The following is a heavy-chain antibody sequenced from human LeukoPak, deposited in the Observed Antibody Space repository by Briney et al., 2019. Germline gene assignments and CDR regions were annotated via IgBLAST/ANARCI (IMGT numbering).Heavy chain of an antibody. V-gene: IGHV3-7*01. D-gene: IGHD2-21*02. J-gene: IGHJ4*02. CDR2: INQDASET. CDR1: GFTFSSYW. CDR3: ARHRVTHFDY. Sequence: GSLRLSCAASGFTFSSYWMSWVRQAPGKGLEWVAKINQDASETYYVDSVKGRFSISRDNAKNSLSLQMNSLRAEDTAVYYCARHRVTHFDYWGQGTLVTASS.